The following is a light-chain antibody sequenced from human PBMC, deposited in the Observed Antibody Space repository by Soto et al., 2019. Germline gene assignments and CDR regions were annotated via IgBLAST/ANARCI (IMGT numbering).Light chain of an antibody. CDR1: QGISSY. Sequence: AIRMTQSPSSLSASTGGRVTITCRASQGISSYLAWYQQKPGKAPKLLIYAASTLQSGVPSRFSGSGSGTDFTFTISCLLSEDFATYYCQQSYSYPPTFGQGTKV. V-gene: IGKV1-8*01. CDR3: QQSYSYPPT. CDR2: AAS. J-gene: IGKJ1*01.